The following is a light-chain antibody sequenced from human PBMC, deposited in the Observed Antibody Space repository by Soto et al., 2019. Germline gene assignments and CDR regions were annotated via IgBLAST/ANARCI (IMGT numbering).Light chain of an antibody. Sequence: EIVMTQSPATLSVSPGDRATLSCRASQSVSSNLAWYQQKPGQAPRLLIYGASTRATGIPARFSGSGSGTEFTLTISSLQSEDSAVYYCQQYNNWSWTFGQGTKVEIK. CDR3: QQYNNWSWT. J-gene: IGKJ1*01. CDR2: GAS. CDR1: QSVSSN. V-gene: IGKV3-15*01.